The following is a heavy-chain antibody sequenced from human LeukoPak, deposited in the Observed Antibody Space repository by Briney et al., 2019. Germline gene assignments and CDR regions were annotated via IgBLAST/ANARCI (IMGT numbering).Heavy chain of an antibody. Sequence: ASVKVSCKASGYTFTSYYMHWVRQAPGQGLEWMGIINPSGGSTSYAQKLQGRVTMTRDTSTSTVYMELSSLRSEDTAVYYCARDLYYYDSSGYYPGYWGQGTLVTVSS. J-gene: IGHJ4*02. CDR3: ARDLYYYDSSGYYPGY. D-gene: IGHD3-22*01. CDR1: GYTFTSYY. V-gene: IGHV1-46*01. CDR2: INPSGGST.